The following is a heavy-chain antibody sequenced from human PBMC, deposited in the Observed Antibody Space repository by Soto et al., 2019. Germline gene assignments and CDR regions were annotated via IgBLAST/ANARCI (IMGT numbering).Heavy chain of an antibody. CDR3: AKGRGQNWNVDY. D-gene: IGHD1-1*01. J-gene: IGHJ4*02. Sequence: EVQLLESGGGSVQPGGSLRLSCAASGFTFSSYAMHWVRRPPGKGLEWVSSISGSGGTAYYADSVKGRFSISRDSLVNTLYLQMNSLRAEDTAVYDCAKGRGQNWNVDYWGQGTLVTVSP. V-gene: IGHV3-23*01. CDR2: ISGSGGTA. CDR1: GFTFSSYA.